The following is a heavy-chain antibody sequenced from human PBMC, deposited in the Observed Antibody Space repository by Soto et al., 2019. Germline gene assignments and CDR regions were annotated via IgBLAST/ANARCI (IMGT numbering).Heavy chain of an antibody. Sequence: PGGSLRLSCAASGFTFSSYAMSWVRQAPGKGLEWVSAISGSGGSTYYADSVKGQFTISRDNSKNTLYLQMNSLRAEDTAVYYCAKSHYYGSGSYPLPDYWGQGTLVTVSS. CDR3: AKSHYYGSGSYPLPDY. J-gene: IGHJ4*02. D-gene: IGHD3-10*01. V-gene: IGHV3-23*01. CDR1: GFTFSSYA. CDR2: ISGSGGST.